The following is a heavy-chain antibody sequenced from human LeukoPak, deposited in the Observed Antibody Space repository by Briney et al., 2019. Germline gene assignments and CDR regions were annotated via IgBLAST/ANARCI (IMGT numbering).Heavy chain of an antibody. CDR1: GYTFTGYY. V-gene: IGHV1-2*02. J-gene: IGHJ4*02. D-gene: IGHD2-2*01. CDR2: INPNSGGT. CDR3: ARAGVVPAATDFDY. Sequence: GASVKVPCKASGYTFTGYYMHWVRQAPGQGLEWMGWINPNSGGTNYAQKFQGRVTMTRDTSISTAYMELSRLRSDDTAVYYCARAGVVPAATDFDYWGQGTLVTVSS.